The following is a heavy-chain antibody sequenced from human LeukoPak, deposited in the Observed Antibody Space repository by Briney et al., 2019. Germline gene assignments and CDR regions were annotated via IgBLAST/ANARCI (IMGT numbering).Heavy chain of an antibody. CDR1: GSSISSYY. D-gene: IGHD4-17*01. V-gene: IGHV4-59*08. Sequence: KPSETLSLTCTVSGSSISSYYWSWIRQPPGKGLEWIGYIYYSGSTNYNPSLKSRVTISVDTSKNQFSLKLSSVTAADTAVYYCARHLYGDPYYFDYWGQGTLVTVSS. CDR2: IYYSGST. J-gene: IGHJ4*02. CDR3: ARHLYGDPYYFDY.